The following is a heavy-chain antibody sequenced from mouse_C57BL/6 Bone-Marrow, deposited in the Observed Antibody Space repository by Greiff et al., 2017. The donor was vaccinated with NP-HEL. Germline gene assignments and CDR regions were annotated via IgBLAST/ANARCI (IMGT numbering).Heavy chain of an antibody. Sequence: QVQLQQSGPELVKPGASVKISCKASGYTFTDYYINWVKQRPGQGLEWIGWIFPGSGSTYYNEKFKGKATLTVDKSSSTAYMLLSSLTSEDSAVYFCASYYGSSYWYFDVWGTGTTVTVSS. V-gene: IGHV1-75*01. CDR2: IFPGSGST. J-gene: IGHJ1*03. D-gene: IGHD1-1*01. CDR3: ASYYGSSYWYFDV. CDR1: GYTFTDYY.